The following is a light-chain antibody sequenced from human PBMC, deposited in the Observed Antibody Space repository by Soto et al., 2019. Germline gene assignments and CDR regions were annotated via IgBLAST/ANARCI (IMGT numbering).Light chain of an antibody. V-gene: IGLV2-14*01. CDR2: EVS. CDR3: SSYTSSGYV. Sequence: VLTQPASVSGSPGQSITISCTGTSSDVGGYNYVSWYQQHPGKAPKLMIYEVSNRPSGVSNRFSGSKSGNTASLTISGLQAEDEADYYCSSYTSSGYVLGTGTKVTVL. J-gene: IGLJ1*01. CDR1: SSDVGGYNY.